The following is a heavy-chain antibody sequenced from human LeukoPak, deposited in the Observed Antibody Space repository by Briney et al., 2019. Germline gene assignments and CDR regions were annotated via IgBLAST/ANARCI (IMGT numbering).Heavy chain of an antibody. CDR3: ARGLFGGSSPADY. CDR2: INPDSGGT. J-gene: IGHJ4*02. V-gene: IGHV1-2*02. CDR1: GYTFADYY. Sequence: ASVKVSCKASGYTFADYYIHWVRQAPGQGLEWMGWINPDSGGTIYAQKFQGRVTMTRDTSISTAYMELSSLTSDDTAVYSCARGLFGGSSPADYWGQGTLVTVSS. D-gene: IGHD1-26*01.